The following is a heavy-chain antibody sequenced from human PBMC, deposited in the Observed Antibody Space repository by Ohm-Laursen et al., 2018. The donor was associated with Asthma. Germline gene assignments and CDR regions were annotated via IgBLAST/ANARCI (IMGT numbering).Heavy chain of an antibody. Sequence: SLRLSCAASGFTFSSYAMHWVRQAPGKGLEWVAVISYDGSNKYYADSVKGRFTISRDNSKNTLYLQMNSLRAEDTAVYYCARDMTTVVTPEAFDIWGQGTMVTVSS. V-gene: IGHV3-30-3*01. J-gene: IGHJ3*02. D-gene: IGHD4-23*01. CDR3: ARDMTTVVTPEAFDI. CDR2: ISYDGSNK. CDR1: GFTFSSYA.